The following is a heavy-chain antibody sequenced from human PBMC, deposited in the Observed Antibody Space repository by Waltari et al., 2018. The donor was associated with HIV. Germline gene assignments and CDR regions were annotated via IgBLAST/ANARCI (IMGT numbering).Heavy chain of an antibody. CDR3: ARVIGNTKGSWFDP. CDR1: GFNFNNFG. CDR2: IWYDGSKM. Sequence: QVQLVESGGGVVQPAKSLRLSCAASGFNFNNFGMVWVRQAPGKVLEWVEVIWYDGSKMYYADSVKGRFTISKDNSKNTLHLQMNSLRAEDTAIYYCARVIGNTKGSWFDPWGQGTLVTVSS. V-gene: IGHV3-33*01. J-gene: IGHJ5*02. D-gene: IGHD1-7*01.